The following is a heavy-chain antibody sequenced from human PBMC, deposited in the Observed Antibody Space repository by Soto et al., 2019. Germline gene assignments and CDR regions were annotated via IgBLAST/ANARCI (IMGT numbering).Heavy chain of an antibody. V-gene: IGHV4-59*01. CDR2: IYYSGST. D-gene: IGHD3-22*01. Sequence: QVQLQESGPGLVKPSETLSLTCTVSGGSISSYYWSWIRQPPGKGLEWIGYIYYSGSTNYNPSLKSRVTISVDTSKNQFSLKLSSVTAADTAVYYCARDHPYYYDSSGYYYWYFDYWGQGTLVTVSS. J-gene: IGHJ4*02. CDR1: GGSISSYY. CDR3: ARDHPYYYDSSGYYYWYFDY.